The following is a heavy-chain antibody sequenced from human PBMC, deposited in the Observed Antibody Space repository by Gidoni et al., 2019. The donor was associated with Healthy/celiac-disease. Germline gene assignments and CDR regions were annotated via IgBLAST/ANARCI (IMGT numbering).Heavy chain of an antibody. Sequence: QVQLQQWGAGLLKPSETLSLTCAVYGGSFSGYYWSWIRQPPGKGLEWIGEINHSGSTNYNPSLKSRVTISVDTSKNQFSLKLSSVTAADTAVYYCARGGTYNWNFKSNRNWFDPWGQGTLVTVSS. J-gene: IGHJ5*02. CDR2: INHSGST. D-gene: IGHD1-20*01. V-gene: IGHV4-34*01. CDR3: ARGGTYNWNFKSNRNWFDP. CDR1: GGSFSGYY.